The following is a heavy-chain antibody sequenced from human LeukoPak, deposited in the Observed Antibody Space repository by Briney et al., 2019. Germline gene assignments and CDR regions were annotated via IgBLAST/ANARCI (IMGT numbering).Heavy chain of an antibody. Sequence: GASVKVSCKASGYTFTEYYMHWVRQAPGQGLEWMGWINPNSGGANYAENFQGRVTMTRDTSISTAYMELRSLRPDDTAVYYCAREKLDYYFDYWGQGTLVTVSS. D-gene: IGHD1-1*01. V-gene: IGHV1-2*02. CDR3: AREKLDYYFDY. J-gene: IGHJ4*02. CDR1: GYTFTEYY. CDR2: INPNSGGA.